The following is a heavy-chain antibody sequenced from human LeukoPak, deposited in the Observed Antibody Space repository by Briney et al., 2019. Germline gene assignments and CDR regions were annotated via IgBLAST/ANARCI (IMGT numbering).Heavy chain of an antibody. D-gene: IGHD3-16*02. CDR1: GYTFTSYD. CDR3: ARGLRITFGGVIAY. V-gene: IGHV1-8*01. J-gene: IGHJ4*02. CDR2: MSPNSGNT. Sequence: ASVKVSCKASGYTFTSYDINWVRQATGQGLEWMGWMSPNSGNTGYAQKFQGRVTMTRNTSISTAYMELSSLRSEDTAVYYCARGLRITFGGVIAYWGQGTLVTVSS.